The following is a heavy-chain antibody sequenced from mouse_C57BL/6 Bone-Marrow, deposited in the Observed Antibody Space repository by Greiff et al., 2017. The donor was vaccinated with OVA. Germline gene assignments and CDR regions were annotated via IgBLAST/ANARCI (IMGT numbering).Heavy chain of an antibody. J-gene: IGHJ1*03. CDR3: ANSNPWYFDV. V-gene: IGHV1-80*01. CDR2: IYPGDGDT. CDR1: GYAFSSYW. D-gene: IGHD2-5*01. Sequence: VQLVESGAELVKPGASVKISCKASGYAFSSYWMNWVKQRPGKGLEWIGQIYPGDGDTNYNGKFKGKATLTADKSSSTAYMQLSSLTSEDSAVYFCANSNPWYFDVWGTGTTVTVSS.